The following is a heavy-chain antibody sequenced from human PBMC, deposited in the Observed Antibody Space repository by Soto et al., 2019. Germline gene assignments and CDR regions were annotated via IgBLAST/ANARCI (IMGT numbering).Heavy chain of an antibody. CDR3: ARVRIAARSYDY. CDR2: ISSSSSYT. V-gene: IGHV3-11*06. CDR1: GFTFSDYY. Sequence: GGSLRLSCAASGFTFSDYYMSWIRQAPGKGLEWVSYISSSSSYTNYADSVKGRFTISRDNAKNSLYLQMNSLRAEDTVVYYCARVRIAARSYDYWGQGTLVTVSS. J-gene: IGHJ4*02. D-gene: IGHD6-6*01.